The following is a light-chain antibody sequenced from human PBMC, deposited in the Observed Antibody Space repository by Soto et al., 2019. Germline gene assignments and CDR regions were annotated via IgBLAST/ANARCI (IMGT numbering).Light chain of an antibody. CDR3: QQYKSYSWT. J-gene: IGKJ1*01. CDR2: KAS. CDR1: QSISVW. V-gene: IGKV1-5*03. Sequence: DIQMTQSPSTLYASVGDRVTITCRASQSISVWLAWFQQKPGKPPKLLVYKASTLKSGVPSRFSGSGSETEFTLTISSLQSDDFATYYCQQYKSYSWTFGQGTKVEIK.